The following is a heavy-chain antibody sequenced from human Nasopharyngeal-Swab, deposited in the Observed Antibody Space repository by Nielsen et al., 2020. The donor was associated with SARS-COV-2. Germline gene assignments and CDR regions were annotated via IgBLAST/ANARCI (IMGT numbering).Heavy chain of an antibody. CDR1: GFTFNSYT. V-gene: IGHV3-21*01. D-gene: IGHD3-16*02. Sequence: GESLKISCAASGFTFNSYTMNWVRQAPGKGLEWVASISTTSSYIYYADSVKGRFSISRDNAKNSLYLQMNSLRAEDTAVYYCARDRTTDIMITFGGVIVLHVFDIWGQGTMVTVSS. CDR2: ISTTSSYI. CDR3: ARDRTTDIMITFGGVIVLHVFDI. J-gene: IGHJ3*02.